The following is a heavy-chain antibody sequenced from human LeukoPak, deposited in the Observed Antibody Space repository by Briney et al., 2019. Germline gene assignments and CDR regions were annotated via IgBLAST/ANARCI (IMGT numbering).Heavy chain of an antibody. CDR3: ARDDVASVFDY. CDR1: GFTFSNFA. Sequence: GGSLRLSCAASGFTFSNFAMTWVRQAPGKGLEWVSSTTGSGTRSYYADPVKGRFTISRDNSKNTLYLQMNSLRAEDTAIYYCARDDVASVFDYWGQGTLVTVSS. CDR2: TTGSGTRS. V-gene: IGHV3-23*01. J-gene: IGHJ4*02.